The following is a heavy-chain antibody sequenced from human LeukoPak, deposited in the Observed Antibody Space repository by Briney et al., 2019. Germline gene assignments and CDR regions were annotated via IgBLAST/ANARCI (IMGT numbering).Heavy chain of an antibody. J-gene: IGHJ4*02. V-gene: IGHV1-2*02. CDR3: ARSAGTTSMARGRFDS. D-gene: IGHD5-18*01. Sequence: ASVKVSCKASGYTFTGYYMHWVRQAPGQGLEWMGWINPNSGGTYYAQKFQGRVTMTRDTSISTAYMELGRLRSDDTAVYYCARSAGTTSMARGRFDSWGQGTLVTVSS. CDR2: INPNSGGT. CDR1: GYTFTGYY.